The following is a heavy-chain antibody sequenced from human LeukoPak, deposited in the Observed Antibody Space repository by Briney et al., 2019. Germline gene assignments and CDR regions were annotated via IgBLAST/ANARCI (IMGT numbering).Heavy chain of an antibody. J-gene: IGHJ4*02. CDR1: GYTFTGYY. CDR3: ARVSSSSGYYFDY. CDR2: INPSGGST. V-gene: IGHV1-46*01. Sequence: GASVKVSCKASGYTFTGYYMHWVRQAPGQGLEWMGIINPSGGSTSYARKFQGRVTMTRDMSTSTVYMELSSLRSEDTAVYYCARVSSSSGYYFDYWGQGTLVTVSS. D-gene: IGHD6-6*01.